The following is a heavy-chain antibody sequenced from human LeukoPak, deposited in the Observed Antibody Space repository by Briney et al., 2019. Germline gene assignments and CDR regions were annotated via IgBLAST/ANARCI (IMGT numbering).Heavy chain of an antibody. V-gene: IGHV4-34*01. D-gene: IGHD3-16*01. Sequence: SETLSLTCAVYGGSFSGYYWSWIRQPPGKGLEWIGEINHSGSTNYNPSLKSRVTISVDRSKNQFSLKLSSVTAADTAVYYCARGGPRTFHWFDPWGQGTLVTVSS. CDR2: INHSGST. CDR3: ARGGPRTFHWFDP. J-gene: IGHJ5*02. CDR1: GGSFSGYY.